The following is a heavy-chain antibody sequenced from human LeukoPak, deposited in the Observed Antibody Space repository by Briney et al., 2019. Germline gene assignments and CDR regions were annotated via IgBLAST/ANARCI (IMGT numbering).Heavy chain of an antibody. Sequence: PGGSLRLSCAASGFTFSSYSMNWVRQAPGKGLEWVSYISSSSSTIYYADSVKGRFTISRDNSKNTLYLQMDSLRAEDTAVYYCARGYGYWGQGTLVTVSS. D-gene: IGHD3-16*01. CDR3: ARGYGY. CDR1: GFTFSSYS. CDR2: ISSSSSTI. J-gene: IGHJ4*02. V-gene: IGHV3-48*01.